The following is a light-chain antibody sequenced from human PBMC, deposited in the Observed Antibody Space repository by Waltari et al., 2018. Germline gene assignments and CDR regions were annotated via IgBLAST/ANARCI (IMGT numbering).Light chain of an antibody. V-gene: IGLV4-69*01. Sequence: QLVVTQSPSASASLGASVKLTCTLSSGHTSYAIAWHHQQSEKGPRFLMRGNSDGGHTKGDGIPDRFSGSSSGAERYLTISSVQSEDEGDYYCQTWDTEVVVFGGGTKVTVL. CDR2: GNSDGGH. CDR1: SGHTSYA. J-gene: IGLJ2*01. CDR3: QTWDTEVVV.